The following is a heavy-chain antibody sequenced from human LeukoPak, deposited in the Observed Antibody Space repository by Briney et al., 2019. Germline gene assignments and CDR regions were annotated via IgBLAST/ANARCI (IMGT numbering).Heavy chain of an antibody. J-gene: IGHJ4*02. CDR3: AKVSGWYNLKNFDY. Sequence: ASVKVSCKASGGTFSSYAISWVRQAPGQGLEWMGGIIPIFGTANYAQKFQGRVTITADESTSTAYMELNSLRAEDTAVYYCAKVSGWYNLKNFDYWGQGTLVTVSS. D-gene: IGHD6-19*01. CDR1: GGTFSSYA. CDR2: IIPIFGTA. V-gene: IGHV1-69*13.